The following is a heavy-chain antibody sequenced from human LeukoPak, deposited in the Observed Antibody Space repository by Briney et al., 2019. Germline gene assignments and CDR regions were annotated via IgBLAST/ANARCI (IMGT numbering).Heavy chain of an antibody. CDR1: GFTLSSYW. Sequence: GGSLRLSCASSGFTLSSYWMNWVRQAPGKGLEWVANIKQDGSEKYYVDSVKGRFTISRDNAKNSLYLQMDSLRVEDTAFYYCAKDNRRHYTSGPNPDSLHWGQGALVTVSS. CDR2: IKQDGSEK. CDR3: AKDNRRHYTSGPNPDSLH. J-gene: IGHJ4*02. D-gene: IGHD6-19*01. V-gene: IGHV3-7*03.